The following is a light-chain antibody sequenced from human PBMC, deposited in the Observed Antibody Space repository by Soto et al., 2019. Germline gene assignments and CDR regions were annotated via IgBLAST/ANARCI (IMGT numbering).Light chain of an antibody. J-gene: IGLJ3*02. V-gene: IGLV2-14*01. CDR3: SSYTRTSTLV. CDR2: EVS. Sequence: QSALTQPASVSGSPGQSITISCTGTSSDVGGYDYVSWYQHHPGKVPELMIYEVSNRPSGVSNRFSGSKSGNTASLTISGLQAEDEADYYCSSYTRTSTLVFGGGTKLTVL. CDR1: SSDVGGYDY.